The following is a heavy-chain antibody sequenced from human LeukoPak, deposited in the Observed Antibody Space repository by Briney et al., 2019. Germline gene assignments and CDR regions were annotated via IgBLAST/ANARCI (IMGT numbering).Heavy chain of an antibody. CDR3: ARDRSVQLTPGY. CDR1: GFTFSSYS. V-gene: IGHV3-21*01. D-gene: IGHD5-18*01. CDR2: ISSSSSYI. J-gene: IGHJ4*02. Sequence: GGSLRLSCAASGFTFSSYSMNWVRQAPGKGLEWVSSISSSSSYIYYADSVKGRFTISRDNAKNSLYLQMNSLRAEDTAVYYCARDRSVQLTPGYWGQGTLVTVSS.